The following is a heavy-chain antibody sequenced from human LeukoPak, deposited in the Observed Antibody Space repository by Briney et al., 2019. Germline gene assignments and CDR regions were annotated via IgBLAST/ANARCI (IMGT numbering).Heavy chain of an antibody. CDR1: GGSFSGYC. CDR2: INHSGST. V-gene: IGHV4-34*01. Sequence: SETLSLTCAVYGGSFSGYCWSWIRQPPGKGLEWIGEINHSGSTNYNPSLKSRVTISVDTSKNQFSLKLSSVTAADTAVYYCARPSLPYYYDSSGYLYWGQGTLVTVSS. D-gene: IGHD3-22*01. CDR3: ARPSLPYYYDSSGYLY. J-gene: IGHJ4*02.